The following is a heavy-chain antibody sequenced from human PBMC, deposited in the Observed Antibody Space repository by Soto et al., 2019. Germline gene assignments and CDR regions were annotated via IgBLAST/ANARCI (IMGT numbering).Heavy chain of an antibody. D-gene: IGHD3-9*01. CDR3: ARDAFRVRYFDWLLPFDY. J-gene: IGHJ4*02. Sequence: SVKVSCKASGGTFSSYTISWVRQAPGQGLEWMGRIIPILGIANYAQKFQGRVTITADKSTSTAYMELSSLRSEDTAVYYCARDAFRVRYFDWLLPFDYWGQGTLVTVSS. CDR2: IIPILGIA. CDR1: GGTFSSYT. V-gene: IGHV1-69*04.